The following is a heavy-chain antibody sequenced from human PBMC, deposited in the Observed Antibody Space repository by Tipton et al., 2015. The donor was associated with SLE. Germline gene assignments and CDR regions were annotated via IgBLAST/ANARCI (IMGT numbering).Heavy chain of an antibody. D-gene: IGHD1-1*01. CDR3: TAQKWEVQLDY. CDR2: IKSETDGGTT. Sequence: GSLRLSCAASGFTFNIAWMSWVRQPPGKGLEWVARIKSETDGGTTEYAAPVKDRFTISRDDQKNMLYLEMSSLKIEDTAVYYCTAQKWEVQLDYWGQGTLVFVSS. CDR1: GFTFNIAW. J-gene: IGHJ4*02. V-gene: IGHV3-15*01.